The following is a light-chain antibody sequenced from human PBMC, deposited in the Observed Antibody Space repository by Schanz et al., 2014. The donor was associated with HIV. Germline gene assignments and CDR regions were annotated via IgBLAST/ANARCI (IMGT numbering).Light chain of an antibody. V-gene: IGLV2-8*01. CDR1: SSDVGGYNY. J-gene: IGLJ3*02. CDR2: EVS. Sequence: QSALTQPPSASGSPGQSVTISCTGTSSDVGGYNYVSWYQQHPGKAPKLMIYEVSKRPSGVPDRFSGSKSGNTASLAISGLRSDDEAEFYCAAWDDSLSGWVFGGGTKVTVL. CDR3: AAWDDSLSGWV.